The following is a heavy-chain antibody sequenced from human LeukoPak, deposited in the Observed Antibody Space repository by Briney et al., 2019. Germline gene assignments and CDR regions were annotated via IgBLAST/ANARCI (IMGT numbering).Heavy chain of an antibody. V-gene: IGHV4-59*12. J-gene: IGHJ3*02. CDR2: VYYSGST. Sequence: SETLSLTCTVSAGSISSYYWSWIRQPPGKGLDWIGYVYYSGSTNYNPSLKSRVTISVDTSKNQFSLKLSSVTAADTAVYYCAREWILDAFDIWGQGTMVTVSS. CDR1: AGSISSYY. D-gene: IGHD5-18*01. CDR3: AREWILDAFDI.